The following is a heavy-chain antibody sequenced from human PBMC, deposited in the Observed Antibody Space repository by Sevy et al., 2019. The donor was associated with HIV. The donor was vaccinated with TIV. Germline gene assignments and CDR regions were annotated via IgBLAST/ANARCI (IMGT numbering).Heavy chain of an antibody. CDR3: AVQIHYTLRIGYYHTPAFDH. CDR2: FDPMDGTA. J-gene: IGHJ4*02. Sequence: GESLKISCKVSEHPFNELSIHWVRQALGKGLEWMGGFDPMDGTATYSQKFQDGFTLTADTSTATVSMGLTGLRSEDTAVYYCAVQIHYTLRIGYYHTPAFDHWAPGTLVTVSS. CDR1: EHPFNELS. V-gene: IGHV1-24*01. D-gene: IGHD3-3*01.